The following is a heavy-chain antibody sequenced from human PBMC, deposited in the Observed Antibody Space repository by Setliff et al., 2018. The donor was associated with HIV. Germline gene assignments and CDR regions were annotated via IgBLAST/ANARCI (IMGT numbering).Heavy chain of an antibody. CDR3: ARAHLTGTTVGLADY. CDR2: ISGSGSTK. V-gene: IGHV3-48*01. Sequence: PGGSLRLSCEASGFSFSRYTMNWVRQAPGKGLEWVSYISGSGSTKYYADSVKGRFTIARDNSKDTLYLQMNSLRADDTAVYYCARAHLTGTTVGLADYWGQGTQVTVS. D-gene: IGHD1-7*01. J-gene: IGHJ4*02. CDR1: GFSFSRYT.